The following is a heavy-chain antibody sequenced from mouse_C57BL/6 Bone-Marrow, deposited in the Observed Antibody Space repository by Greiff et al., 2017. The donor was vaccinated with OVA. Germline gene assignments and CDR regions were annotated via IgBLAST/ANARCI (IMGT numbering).Heavy chain of an antibody. CDR2: ILPGSGST. D-gene: IGHD4-1*01. CDR1: GYTFTGYW. V-gene: IGHV1-9*01. J-gene: IGHJ4*01. Sequence: VQLQQSGAELMKPGASVKLSCKATGYTFTGYWIEWVKQRPGHGLEWIGEILPGSGSTNYNEKFKGKATFTADTSSNTAYMQLHSLTTEDSAIYYCARRCPTWAPYYYALDYWGQGTSVTVSA. CDR3: ARRCPTWAPYYYALDY.